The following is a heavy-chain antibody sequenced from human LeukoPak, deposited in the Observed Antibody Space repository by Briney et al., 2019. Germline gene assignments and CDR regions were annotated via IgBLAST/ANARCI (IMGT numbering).Heavy chain of an antibody. Sequence: GESLKISCKASGYTFTTYWIGWVRQMPGKGLEWMGIIYPGDSDTRYSPSFQGQVTISADKSISTAYLQWSSLKASDTAMYYCARQASYTSGWTAFDYWGQGALVTVSS. D-gene: IGHD6-19*01. V-gene: IGHV5-51*01. J-gene: IGHJ4*02. CDR2: IYPGDSDT. CDR3: ARQASYTSGWTAFDY. CDR1: GYTFTTYW.